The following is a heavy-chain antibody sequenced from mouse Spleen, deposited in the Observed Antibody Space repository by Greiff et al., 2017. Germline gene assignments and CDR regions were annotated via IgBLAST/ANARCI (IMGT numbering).Heavy chain of an antibody. CDR2: INPNNGGT. J-gene: IGHJ3*01. Sequence: VQLQQSGPELVKPGASVKIPCKASGYTFTDYNMDWVKQSHGKSLEWIGDINPNNGGTIYNQKFKGKATLTVDKSSSTAYMELRSLTSEDTAVYYCARVDYRYDAWFAYWGQGTLVTVSA. D-gene: IGHD2-14*01. CDR3: ARVDYRYDAWFAY. CDR1: GYTFTDYN. V-gene: IGHV1-18*01.